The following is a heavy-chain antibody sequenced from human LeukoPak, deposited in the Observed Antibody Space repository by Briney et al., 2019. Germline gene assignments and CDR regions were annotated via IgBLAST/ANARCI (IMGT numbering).Heavy chain of an antibody. CDR1: GGSISSYF. J-gene: IGHJ4*02. Sequence: PSGTLSLTCAVSGGSISSYFWSWIRQPPGKGLQWIGYIYYSGSTSYNPSLKSRVTISVGTSKNQFSLKLSSVTAADTAVYYCARSRWLSDPYFDYWGQGTLVTVSS. CDR2: IYYSGST. V-gene: IGHV4-59*12. D-gene: IGHD3-22*01. CDR3: ARSRWLSDPYFDY.